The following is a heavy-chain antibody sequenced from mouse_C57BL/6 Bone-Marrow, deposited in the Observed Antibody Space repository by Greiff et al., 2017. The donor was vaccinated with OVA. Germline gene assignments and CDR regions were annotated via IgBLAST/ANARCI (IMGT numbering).Heavy chain of an antibody. CDR1: GYTFTSYW. CDR2: IHPNSGST. V-gene: IGHV1-64*01. D-gene: IGHD2-3*01. CDR3: AGWLLPEV. Sequence: VQLQQPGAELVKPGASVKLSCKASGYTFTSYWMHWVKQRPGQGLEWIGMIHPNSGSTNYNEKFKSKATLTADKSSSTAYMQLRSLASEDSAVYYCAGWLLPEVWGTGTTVTVSS. J-gene: IGHJ1*03.